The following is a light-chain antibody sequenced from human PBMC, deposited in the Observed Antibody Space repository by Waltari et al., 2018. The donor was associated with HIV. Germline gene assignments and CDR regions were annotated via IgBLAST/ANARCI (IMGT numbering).Light chain of an antibody. Sequence: QSVLTQPPSVSGAPGQRVTISCTGSSSNIGAGYQVHWYQKLPGTAPKLLIYGNSNRPSGVPDRFSGSKSGTSASLAITGLQAEDEADYHCQSYDSSLSGYVFGTGTKVTVL. CDR1: SSNIGAGYQ. CDR2: GNS. J-gene: IGLJ1*01. V-gene: IGLV1-40*01. CDR3: QSYDSSLSGYV.